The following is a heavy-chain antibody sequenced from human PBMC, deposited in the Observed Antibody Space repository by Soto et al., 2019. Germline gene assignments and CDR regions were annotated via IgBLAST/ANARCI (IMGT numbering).Heavy chain of an antibody. CDR1: GYTFTSHD. Sequence: QVQLVQSGAEVKKSGASVKVSCKASGYTFTSHDINWVRQATGQGLEWMGWMNPNSGNTGYAQKFQGRVTMTRNTSISTAYMQLSSLRSEDTAVYYCARWDYGYYARFDYWGQGTLVTVSS. V-gene: IGHV1-8*01. D-gene: IGHD4-17*01. J-gene: IGHJ4*02. CDR3: ARWDYGYYARFDY. CDR2: MNPNSGNT.